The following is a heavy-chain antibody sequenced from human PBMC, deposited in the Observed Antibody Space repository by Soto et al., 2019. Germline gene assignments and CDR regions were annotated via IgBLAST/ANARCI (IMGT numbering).Heavy chain of an antibody. CDR2: IKQDGREK. J-gene: IGHJ4*02. V-gene: IGHV3-7*01. Sequence: SGGSLRLSCAASGFTFSGYWMSWVRQAPGKGLEWVANIKQDGREKYYVDSVKGRFTISRDNAKNSLYLLMNSLRAEDTAVYYCAKNNRYCSSTNCFVFDYWGQGTLVTVSS. CDR3: AKNNRYCSSTNCFVFDY. CDR1: GFTFSGYW. D-gene: IGHD2-2*01.